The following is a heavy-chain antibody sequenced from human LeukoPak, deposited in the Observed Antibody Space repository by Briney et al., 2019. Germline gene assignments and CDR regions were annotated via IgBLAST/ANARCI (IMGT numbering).Heavy chain of an antibody. V-gene: IGHV3-43D*03. J-gene: IGHJ6*03. CDR1: GFIFDDYA. CDR2: ISWDGGST. Sequence: GGSLRLSCAASGFIFDDYAMHWVRQAPGKGLQWVSLISWDGGSTYYADSVKGRFTISRDNSRNSLYLQMNSLRAEDTALYYCAKGASMGYSGYDFLDYHYMGVWGKGTTVTVSS. D-gene: IGHD5-12*01. CDR3: AKGASMGYSGYDFLDYHYMGV.